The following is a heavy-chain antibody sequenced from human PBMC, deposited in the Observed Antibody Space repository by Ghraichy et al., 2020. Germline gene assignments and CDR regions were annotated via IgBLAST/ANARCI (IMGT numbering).Heavy chain of an antibody. CDR2: IYYSGST. D-gene: IGHD3-10*01. CDR3: VGSSEASDYFDY. J-gene: IGHJ4*02. Sequence: SETLSLTCTVSGGSISSGGYYWSWIRQHPGKGLEWIGYIYYSGSTYYNPSLKSRVTISVDTSKNQFSLKLSSVTAADTAVYYCVGSSEASDYFDYWGQGTLVTVSS. CDR1: GGSISSGGYY. V-gene: IGHV4-31*03.